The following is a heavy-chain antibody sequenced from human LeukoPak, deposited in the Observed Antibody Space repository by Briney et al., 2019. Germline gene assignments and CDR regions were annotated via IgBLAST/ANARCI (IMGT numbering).Heavy chain of an antibody. CDR3: ARPLRFRDCSGGSCYSFDWFDP. Sequence: SETLSLTCTVSGYSISSGYYWGWIRQPPGKGLEWIGSIYYSGSTYYNPSLKSRVTISVDTSKNQFSLKLSSVTAADTAVYYCARPLRFRDCSGGSCYSFDWFDPWGQGTLVTVSS. J-gene: IGHJ5*02. CDR2: IYYSGST. V-gene: IGHV4-38-2*02. CDR1: GYSISSGYY. D-gene: IGHD2-15*01.